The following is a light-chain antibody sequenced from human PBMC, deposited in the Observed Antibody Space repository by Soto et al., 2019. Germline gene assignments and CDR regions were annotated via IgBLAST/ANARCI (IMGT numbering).Light chain of an antibody. CDR2: DAS. CDR3: QQYGSSPET. V-gene: IGKV3-20*01. J-gene: IGKJ1*01. CDR1: QSVSSSY. Sequence: EIVLTQSPGTLSLSPGERATLSCRASQSVSSSYLAWYQQKPGQAPRLLIYDASSRATGIPDRFSGSGSGPDFTLTISRLEPEDFAVYYCQQYGSSPETFGQGTKVAIK.